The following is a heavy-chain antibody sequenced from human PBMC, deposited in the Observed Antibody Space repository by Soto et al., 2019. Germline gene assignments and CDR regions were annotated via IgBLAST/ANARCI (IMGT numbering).Heavy chain of an antibody. J-gene: IGHJ4*02. V-gene: IGHV3-74*01. CDR1: GLTFSSSW. CDR3: ARDRGSYNGIFDY. D-gene: IGHD2-15*01. Sequence: EVQLVESGGGLVQPGGSRRLSCAVSGLTFSSSWMHWVRQAPGKGLVWVSRINVDGSATHYADSVQGRFTISRDNAKNILYLQMTNLSADDTAVYYCARDRGSYNGIFDYWGQGTLVTVSS. CDR2: INVDGSAT.